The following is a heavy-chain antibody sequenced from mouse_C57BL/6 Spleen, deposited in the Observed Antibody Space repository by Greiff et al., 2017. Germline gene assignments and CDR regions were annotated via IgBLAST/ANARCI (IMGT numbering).Heavy chain of an antibody. J-gene: IGHJ1*03. CDR3: ARESRWWYFDV. CDR2: IYPSDSET. V-gene: IGHV1-61*01. Sequence: VQLQQPGAELVRPGSSVKLSCKASGYTFTSYWMDWVKQRPGQGLEWIGNIYPSDSETHYNQKFKDKATLTVDKSSSTAYMQLSSLTSEDSAVYYCARESRWWYFDVWGTGTTVTVSS. CDR1: GYTFTSYW.